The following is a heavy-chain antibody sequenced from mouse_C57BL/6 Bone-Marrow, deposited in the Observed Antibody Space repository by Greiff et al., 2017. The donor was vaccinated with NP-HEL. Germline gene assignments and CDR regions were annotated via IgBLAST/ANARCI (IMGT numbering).Heavy chain of an antibody. CDR1: GYTFTSYW. D-gene: IGHD1-1*01. CDR2: IDPSDSYT. CDR3: ARERITTVVFDY. Sequence: VQLQQPGAELVMPGASVKLSCKASGYTFTSYWMHWVKQRPGRGLEWIGEIDPSDSYTNYNQKFKGKSTLTVDKSSSTAYMQLSSLTSEDSAVYYCARERITTVVFDYWGQGTTLTVSS. J-gene: IGHJ2*01. V-gene: IGHV1-69*01.